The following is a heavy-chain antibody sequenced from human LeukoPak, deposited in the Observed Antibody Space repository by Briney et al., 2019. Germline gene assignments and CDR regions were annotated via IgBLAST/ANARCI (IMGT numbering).Heavy chain of an antibody. Sequence: KPGGSLRLSCAASGFTFSDYYMSWIRQAPGKGLEWVSYISRSGSTIYYADSVKGRFTISRDNAKNSLYLQMNSLRAEDTAVYYCARVPTTVTTFVDYWGQGTLVTVSS. CDR3: ARVPTTVTTFVDY. V-gene: IGHV3-11*01. CDR1: GFTFSDYY. D-gene: IGHD4-17*01. J-gene: IGHJ4*02. CDR2: ISRSGSTI.